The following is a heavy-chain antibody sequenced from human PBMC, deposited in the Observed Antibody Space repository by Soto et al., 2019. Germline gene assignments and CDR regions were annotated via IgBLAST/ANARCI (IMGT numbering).Heavy chain of an antibody. V-gene: IGHV4-61*01. CDR2: IYYSGST. D-gene: IGHD1-26*01. CDR1: CGSVSSGSYY. CDR3: ARSDYYGSTAY. Sequence: SETLSLTCTVSCGSVSSGSYYWSWIRQPPGKGPEWIGYIYYSGSTNYNPSLKSRVTISVDTSKNQFSLKLSSVTAADTAVYYCARSDYYGSTAYWGQGTLVTVSS. J-gene: IGHJ4*02.